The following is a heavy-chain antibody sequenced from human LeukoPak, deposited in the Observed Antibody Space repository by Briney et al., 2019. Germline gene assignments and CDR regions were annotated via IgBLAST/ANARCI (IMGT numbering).Heavy chain of an antibody. V-gene: IGHV3-30-3*01. CDR3: ARALKTKGATGGGGILDY. D-gene: IGHD1-26*01. Sequence: GRSLRLSCAASGFTFSSYAMHWVRQAPGKGLEWVVVISYDGSNKYYADSVKGRFTISRDNSKNTLYLQMNSLRAEDTAVYYCARALKTKGATGGGGILDYWGQGTLVTVSS. CDR1: GFTFSSYA. J-gene: IGHJ4*02. CDR2: ISYDGSNK.